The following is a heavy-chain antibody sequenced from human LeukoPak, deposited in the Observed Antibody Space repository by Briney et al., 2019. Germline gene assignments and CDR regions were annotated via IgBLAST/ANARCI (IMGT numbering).Heavy chain of an antibody. CDR3: ARELPRSGSSFRFFDY. CDR1: GYTFTSYG. Sequence: ASVKVSCKASGYTFTSYGISWVRQAPGQGLEWMGWISAYNGNTNYAQKLQGRVTMTTDISTSTAYMELRSLRSDDTAVYYCARELPRSGSSFRFFDYWGQGTLVTVSS. CDR2: ISAYNGNT. D-gene: IGHD6-6*01. J-gene: IGHJ4*02. V-gene: IGHV1-18*01.